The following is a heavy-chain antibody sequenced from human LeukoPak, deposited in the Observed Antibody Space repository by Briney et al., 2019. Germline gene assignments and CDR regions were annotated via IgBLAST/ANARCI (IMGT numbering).Heavy chain of an antibody. Sequence: GASVKVSCKASGGTFSSYAISWVRQAPGQGLEWMGRINPNSGGTNYAQKFQGRVTMTRDTSISTAYMELSRLRSDDTAVYYCARQGIAINWFDPWGQGTLVTVSS. V-gene: IGHV1-2*06. CDR2: INPNSGGT. D-gene: IGHD6-13*01. J-gene: IGHJ5*02. CDR1: GGTFSSYA. CDR3: ARQGIAINWFDP.